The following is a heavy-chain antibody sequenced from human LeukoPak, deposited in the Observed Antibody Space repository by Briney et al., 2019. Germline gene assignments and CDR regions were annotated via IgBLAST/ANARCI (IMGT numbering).Heavy chain of an antibody. CDR1: GFTFSNYG. CDR2: ISGSGSSS. Sequence: PGGSLRRSCAASGFTFSNYGMSWVRQAPGKGLEWVSAISGSGSSSYYADSVKGRFTISRDNSKNTLYLQINSLRAEDTAIYYCAKDQRTISTFDYWGQGTLVTVSS. J-gene: IGHJ4*02. D-gene: IGHD3-3*01. CDR3: AKDQRTISTFDY. V-gene: IGHV3-23*01.